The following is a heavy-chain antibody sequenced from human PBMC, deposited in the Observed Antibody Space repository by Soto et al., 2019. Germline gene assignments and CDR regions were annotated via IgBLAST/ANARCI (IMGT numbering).Heavy chain of an antibody. V-gene: IGHV4-39*01. Sequence: SETLSLTCSVSGGSISSRNYFWGWLRQPPGKGLEWIGSIYYSGSTYYNPSLKSRVTVSVDTSKNQFSLKLSSVTAADTAVYYCARHPSDFWFDPWGQGTLVT. CDR3: ARHPSDFWFDP. CDR2: IYYSGST. D-gene: IGHD2-21*02. CDR1: GGSISSRNYF. J-gene: IGHJ5*02.